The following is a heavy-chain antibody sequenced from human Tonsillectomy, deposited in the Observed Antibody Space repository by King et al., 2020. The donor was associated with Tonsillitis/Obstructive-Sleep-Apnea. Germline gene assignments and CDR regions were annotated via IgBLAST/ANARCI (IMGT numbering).Heavy chain of an antibody. Sequence: VQLVESGGGLVQPGGSLRLSCAASGFSASTYWTNWVRQAPGKGLEWVAYINQDGSEKYYVDSVKGRFTISRDNAKNSLYLQMNSLGAEDTAVYFCAREGRSFHAFDIWGQGTMVTVSS. CDR2: INQDGSEK. CDR3: AREGRSFHAFDI. D-gene: IGHD3-10*01. CDR1: GFSASTYW. J-gene: IGHJ3*02. V-gene: IGHV3-7*03.